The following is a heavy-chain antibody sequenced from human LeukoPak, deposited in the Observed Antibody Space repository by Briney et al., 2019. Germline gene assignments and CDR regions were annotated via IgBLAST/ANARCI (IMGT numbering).Heavy chain of an antibody. D-gene: IGHD3-22*01. V-gene: IGHV3-20*04. CDR3: ARDSVGYDSSGTRRRLYYFDY. J-gene: IGHJ4*02. Sequence: GGSLILSCAASGFTFDDYGMSWVRQAPGKGLEWVSGINWNGGSTGYADPVKGRFTISRDNAKNSLYLQMNSLRAEDTALYYCARDSVGYDSSGTRRRLYYFDYWGQGTLVTVSS. CDR2: INWNGGST. CDR1: GFTFDDYG.